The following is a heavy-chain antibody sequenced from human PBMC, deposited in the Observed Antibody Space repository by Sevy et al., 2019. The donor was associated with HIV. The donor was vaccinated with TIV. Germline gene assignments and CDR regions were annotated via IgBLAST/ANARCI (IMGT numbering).Heavy chain of an antibody. CDR2: IYYSGST. CDR1: GGSVSSVSYY. J-gene: IGHJ6*02. Sequence: SETLSLTCTVSGGSVSSVSYYWSWIRQPPGKGLEWIGYIYYSGSTNYNPSLKSRVTISVDTSKNQFSLKLSSVTAADTAVYYCARDRPYGDYLYYYYGMDVWGQGTTVTVSS. D-gene: IGHD4-17*01. V-gene: IGHV4-61*01. CDR3: ARDRPYGDYLYYYYGMDV.